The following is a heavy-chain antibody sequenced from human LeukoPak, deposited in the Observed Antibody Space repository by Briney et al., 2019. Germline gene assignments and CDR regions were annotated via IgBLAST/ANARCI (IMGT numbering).Heavy chain of an antibody. D-gene: IGHD2-21*02. CDR3: ARHSSLRLAYCGGDCYSGDNWFDP. V-gene: IGHV4-59*01. Sequence: SETLSLTCTVSGGSISSYYWSWIRQPPGKGLEWIGYIYYSGSTNYNPSLKSRVTISVDTSKNQFSLKLSSVTAADTAVYYCARHSSLRLAYCGGDCYSGDNWFDPWGQGTLVTVSS. CDR1: GGSISSYY. J-gene: IGHJ5*02. CDR2: IYYSGST.